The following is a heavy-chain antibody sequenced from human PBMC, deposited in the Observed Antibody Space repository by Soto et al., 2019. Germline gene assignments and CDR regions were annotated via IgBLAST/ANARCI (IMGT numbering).Heavy chain of an antibody. V-gene: IGHV3-33*01. Sequence: QVQLVESGGGVVQPGRSLRLSCAASGFTFSSYGMHWVRQAPGKGLEWVAVIWYDGSNKYYADSVKGRFTISRDNSKNTLYLQMNSLRAEDTAVYYCARKVDGDLLPDDYWGQGTLVTVSS. D-gene: IGHD4-17*01. J-gene: IGHJ4*02. CDR3: ARKVDGDLLPDDY. CDR2: IWYDGSNK. CDR1: GFTFSSYG.